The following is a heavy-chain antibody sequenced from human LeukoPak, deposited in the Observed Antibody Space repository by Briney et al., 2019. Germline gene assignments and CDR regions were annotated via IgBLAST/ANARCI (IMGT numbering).Heavy chain of an antibody. J-gene: IGHJ4*02. Sequence: EASVKVSCKASGYTFTSYGISWVRQAPGQGLEWMGWISAYSGNTNYAQKLQGRVTMTTDTSTSTAYMELRSLRSDDTAVYHCARDPPGGYYDSSGLGYYWGQGTLVTVSP. CDR3: ARDPPGGYYDSSGLGYY. CDR1: GYTFTSYG. V-gene: IGHV1-18*01. CDR2: ISAYSGNT. D-gene: IGHD3-22*01.